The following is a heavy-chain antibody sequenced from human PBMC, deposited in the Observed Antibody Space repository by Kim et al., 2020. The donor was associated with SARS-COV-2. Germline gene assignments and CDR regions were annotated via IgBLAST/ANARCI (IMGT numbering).Heavy chain of an antibody. CDR1: GFTFSSYG. Sequence: GGSLRLSCAASGFTFSSYGMHWVRQAPGKGLEWVAVISYDGSNKYYADSVKGRFTISRDNSKNTLYLQMNSLRAEDTAVYYCAKDLPVVPAAIGGFDYWGQGTLVTVSS. J-gene: IGHJ4*02. CDR3: AKDLPVVPAAIGGFDY. D-gene: IGHD2-2*01. V-gene: IGHV3-30*18. CDR2: ISYDGSNK.